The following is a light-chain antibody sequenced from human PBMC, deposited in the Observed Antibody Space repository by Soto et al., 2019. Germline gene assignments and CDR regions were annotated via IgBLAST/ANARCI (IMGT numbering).Light chain of an antibody. Sequence: EIVMTQSPATLSVSPGERATLSCRASQSVSSNLAWYQQKPGQAPRLLIYGASTRATGTPARFSGGGSGTEFTLTISSLQSEDFVVYYCQQYNNWPPWTFGQGTKVDIK. J-gene: IGKJ1*01. CDR2: GAS. CDR3: QQYNNWPPWT. CDR1: QSVSSN. V-gene: IGKV3-15*01.